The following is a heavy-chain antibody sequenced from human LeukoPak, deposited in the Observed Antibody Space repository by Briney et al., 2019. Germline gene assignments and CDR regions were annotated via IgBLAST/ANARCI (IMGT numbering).Heavy chain of an antibody. Sequence: GGSLRLSCAASGFTFERFWMTWVRQAPGKGLEWVAVISYDGSNKYYADSVKGRFTISRDNSKNTLYLQMNSLRAEDTAVYYCAKDPGITSFDYWGQGTLVTVSS. CDR1: GFTFERFW. V-gene: IGHV3-30*18. J-gene: IGHJ4*02. D-gene: IGHD3-10*01. CDR3: AKDPGITSFDY. CDR2: ISYDGSNK.